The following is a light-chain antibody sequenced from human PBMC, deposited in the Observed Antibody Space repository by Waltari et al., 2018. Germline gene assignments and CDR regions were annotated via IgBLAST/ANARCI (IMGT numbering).Light chain of an antibody. CDR3: QSYDSSNHRV. Sequence: NFMLTQPHSVSESPGKTVTISCTGSRGSIASNSVQWYQQRPGSAPTTVIYEDNQQPSGVPDRFSGSIDSSSNSASLTISGLKTEDEADYYCQSYDSSNHRVFGGGTKLTVL. J-gene: IGLJ3*02. CDR1: RGSIASNS. CDR2: EDN. V-gene: IGLV6-57*02.